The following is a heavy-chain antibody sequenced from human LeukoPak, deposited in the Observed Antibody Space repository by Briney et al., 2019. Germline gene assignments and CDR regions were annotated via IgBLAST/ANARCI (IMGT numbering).Heavy chain of an antibody. D-gene: IGHD2-15*01. CDR3: ARYMVVALTFDY. CDR2: MYHSGST. Sequence: SETLSLTCTVSGYSINSAYYWGWIRQPPGKGLEWIGSMYHSGSTYYNPSLQSRVTISVDTSENQFSLKLSSVTAADTAVYYCARYMVVALTFDYWGQGTLVTVSS. V-gene: IGHV4-38-2*02. J-gene: IGHJ4*02. CDR1: GYSINSAYY.